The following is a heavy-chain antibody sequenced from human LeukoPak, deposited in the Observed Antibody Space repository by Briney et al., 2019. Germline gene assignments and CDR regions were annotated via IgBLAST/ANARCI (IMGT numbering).Heavy chain of an antibody. D-gene: IGHD2-2*01. V-gene: IGHV4-39*07. CDR2: TYDRGST. Sequence: SETLSLTCTVSGGSISGNSYYWGWIRQPPGKGLEWIGSTYDRGSTYYNPSLKSRVTISIDTSKNQFSLKLSSVTAADTAVYYCAREEYQLLHTGGGFDYWGQGTLVTVSS. CDR3: AREEYQLLHTGGGFDY. J-gene: IGHJ4*02. CDR1: GGSISGNSYY.